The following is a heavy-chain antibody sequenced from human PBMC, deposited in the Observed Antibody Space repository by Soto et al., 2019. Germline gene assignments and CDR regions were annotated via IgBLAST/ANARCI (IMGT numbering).Heavy chain of an antibody. J-gene: IGHJ4*02. D-gene: IGHD1-26*01. V-gene: IGHV4-28*01. CDR3: ARREIQGPIDY. Sequence: QVHLQESGPGLVKPSYTLSLTCAVSGYSISSSNWWCWFRQPPGKGLEWIGYIYYSGTTYYNPSRKRRVTMSVDTSKNQFSLKLTAVTAGDTAVYYCARREIQGPIDYWGQGTLGTVSS. CDR1: GYSISSSNW. CDR2: IYYSGTT.